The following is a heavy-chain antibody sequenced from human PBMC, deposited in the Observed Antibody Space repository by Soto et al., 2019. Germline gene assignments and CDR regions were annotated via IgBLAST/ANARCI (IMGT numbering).Heavy chain of an antibody. CDR2: IFHSGST. J-gene: IGHJ6*02. CDR3: ARDRYYGSGTYYNFYSGMDV. D-gene: IGHD3-10*01. CDR1: GGSINSGDYY. V-gene: IGHV4-30-4*01. Sequence: LSLTCTVSGGSINSGDYYWTWVRQPPGKGLEWIGNIFHSGSTYYTPSLQSRVTISLDTSKNHFSLKLSSVTPADTAVYYCARDRYYGSGTYYNFYSGMDVWGQGTTVTVSS.